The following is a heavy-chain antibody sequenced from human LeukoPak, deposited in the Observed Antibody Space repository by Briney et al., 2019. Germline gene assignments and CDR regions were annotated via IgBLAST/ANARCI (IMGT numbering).Heavy chain of an antibody. D-gene: IGHD3-10*01. J-gene: IGHJ4*02. V-gene: IGHV1-18*01. Sequence: WASVTVSCKASGYTFTSYGISWVRQAPGQGLEWMGWISAYNGNTNYAQKLQGRVTMTTDTSTSTAYMELRSLRSDDTAVYYCARMRWFGEFDYWGQGTLVTVSS. CDR2: ISAYNGNT. CDR3: ARMRWFGEFDY. CDR1: GYTFTSYG.